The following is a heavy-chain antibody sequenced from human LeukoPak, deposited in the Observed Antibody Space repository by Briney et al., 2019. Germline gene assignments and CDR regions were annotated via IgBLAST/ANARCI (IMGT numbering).Heavy chain of an antibody. J-gene: IGHJ4*02. CDR3: ARRIAAAGLYFDY. D-gene: IGHD6-13*01. CDR1: GFTLSDYY. Sequence: GGSLRLSCAASGFTLSDYYMSWIRQAPGKGLEWVSYISSSGSTIYYADSVKGRFTISRDNAKNSLYLQMNSLRAEDTAVYYCARRIAAAGLYFDYWGQGTLVTVSS. V-gene: IGHV3-11*04. CDR2: ISSSGSTI.